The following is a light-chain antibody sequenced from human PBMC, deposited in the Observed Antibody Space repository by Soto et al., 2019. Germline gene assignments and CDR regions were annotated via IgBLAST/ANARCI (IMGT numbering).Light chain of an antibody. J-gene: IGKJ2*01. V-gene: IGKV3-11*01. CDR2: GAS. CDR1: QSVSSY. Sequence: EIVLTQSPATLSLSPGERATLSCRASQSVSSYLAWYQQKPGQAPRLLIYGASNSATGIPARFSGSGSGTDCTLTISRLEPEDFAVYYCQHRGRWPRTFGQGTKLEIK. CDR3: QHRGRWPRT.